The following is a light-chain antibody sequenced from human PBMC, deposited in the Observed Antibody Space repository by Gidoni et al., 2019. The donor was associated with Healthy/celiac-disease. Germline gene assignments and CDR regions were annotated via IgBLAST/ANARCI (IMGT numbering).Light chain of an antibody. CDR1: QSISSY. Sequence: DIQMTQSPSSLSASVGDRVTITCRASQSISSYLNWYQQKPGKAPKLLIYAASSLQSGVPSRFSGSGSGTDFTFTISSLQPEDFATYYCQQSYSTRWTFGQXTKVEIK. J-gene: IGKJ1*01. CDR3: QQSYSTRWT. V-gene: IGKV1-39*01. CDR2: AAS.